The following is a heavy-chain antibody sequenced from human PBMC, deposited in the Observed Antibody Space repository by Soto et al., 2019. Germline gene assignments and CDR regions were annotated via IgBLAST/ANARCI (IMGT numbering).Heavy chain of an antibody. J-gene: IGHJ4*02. D-gene: IGHD3-9*01. CDR1: GFSLSTSGGG. CDR2: IYWDDDK. V-gene: IGHV2-5*02. Sequence: SGPTLVNPTQTLTLTCTFSGFSLSTSGGGVGWIRQPPGKALEWLALIYWDDDKRYSPSLKSRLTITKDTSKNQVVLTMTNMDPVDTATYYCAHTGYDILTGYPYFDYWGQGTLVTVSS. CDR3: AHTGYDILTGYPYFDY.